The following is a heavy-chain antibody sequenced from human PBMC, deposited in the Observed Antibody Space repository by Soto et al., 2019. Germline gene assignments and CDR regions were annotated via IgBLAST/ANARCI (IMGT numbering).Heavy chain of an antibody. Sequence: GASVKVSCKASGYTFTSYGISWVRQAPGQGLEWMGWISAYNGNTNYAQKLQGRVTMTTDTSTSTAYMELRSLRSDDTAVYYCARDSSKLKRLRSFDYWGQGTLVTVSS. CDR2: ISAYNGNT. D-gene: IGHD5-12*01. V-gene: IGHV1-18*01. J-gene: IGHJ4*02. CDR1: GYTFTSYG. CDR3: ARDSSKLKRLRSFDY.